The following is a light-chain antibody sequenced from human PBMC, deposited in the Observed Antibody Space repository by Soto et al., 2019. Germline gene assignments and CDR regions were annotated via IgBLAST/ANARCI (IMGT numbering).Light chain of an antibody. CDR2: INSDGSH. V-gene: IGLV4-69*02. CDR3: QSWGSGDWV. Sequence: QAVVTQSPSASASLGASAKLTCTLDSGHSSYPIAWHQQQPQKGPRFLMRINSDGSHNKGDGIPNRFSGSSSGAERYLTISSLQSEDEADYFCQSWGSGDWVFGGGTKVTVL. J-gene: IGLJ3*02. CDR1: SGHSSYP.